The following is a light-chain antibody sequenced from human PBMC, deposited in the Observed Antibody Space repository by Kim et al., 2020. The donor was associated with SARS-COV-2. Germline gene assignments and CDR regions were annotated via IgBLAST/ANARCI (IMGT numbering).Light chain of an antibody. CDR3: CSYAGSYTWV. V-gene: IGLV2-11*01. J-gene: IGLJ3*02. CDR1: SSDVHGYKY. Sequence: QSALTQPRSVSGSPGQSVTISCTGTSSDVHGYKYVSWYQQHPGKAPKLMIYDVTKRPSGVPDRFSGSKSGNTASLTISGLQAEDEADYYCCSYAGSYTWVFGGGTQLTVL. CDR2: DVT.